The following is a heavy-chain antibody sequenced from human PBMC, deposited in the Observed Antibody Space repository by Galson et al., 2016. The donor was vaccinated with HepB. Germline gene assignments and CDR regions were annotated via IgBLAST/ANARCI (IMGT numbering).Heavy chain of an antibody. J-gene: IGHJ5*02. CDR3: AKDQVPNYCNTISCYLSWFDP. CDR1: GFTFEEYA. Sequence: SLRLSCAASGFTFEEYAIHWVRQAPGKGLEWVSAINWNGDTRGYADSVKGRFTISRDNAKKFIYLQMNSLRPEDTAFYYCAKDQVPNYCNTISCYLSWFDPWGQGTLVTVSS. V-gene: IGHV3-9*01. D-gene: IGHD2-2*01. CDR2: INWNGDTR.